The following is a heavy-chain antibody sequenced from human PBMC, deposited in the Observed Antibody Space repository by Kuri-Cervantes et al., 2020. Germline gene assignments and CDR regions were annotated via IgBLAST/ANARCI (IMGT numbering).Heavy chain of an antibody. Sequence: GESLKISCAASGFTFSSYWMSWVRQAPGKGLEWVANIKQDGSEKYYVDSVKGRFTTSRDNAKNSLYLQMNSLRAEDTAVYYCAKDQSGVYYYDSRGYLIFDYWGQGTLVTVSS. CDR1: GFTFSSYW. V-gene: IGHV3-7*03. D-gene: IGHD3-22*01. CDR3: AKDQSGVYYYDSRGYLIFDY. J-gene: IGHJ4*02. CDR2: IKQDGSEK.